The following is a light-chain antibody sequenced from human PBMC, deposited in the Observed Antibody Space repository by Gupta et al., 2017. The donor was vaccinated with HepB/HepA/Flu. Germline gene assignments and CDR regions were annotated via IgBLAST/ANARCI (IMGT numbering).Light chain of an antibody. J-gene: IGLJ2*01. Sequence: GTSSDVGGYNYVSWYQQHPGKAPKLMIYDVNNRPSGVSNRFSGSKFGNTASLTISGLQAEDEADYYCSSYTSSSTLGVFGGGTKLTVL. CDR1: SSDVGGYNY. CDR2: DVN. CDR3: SSYTSSSTLGV. V-gene: IGLV2-14*03.